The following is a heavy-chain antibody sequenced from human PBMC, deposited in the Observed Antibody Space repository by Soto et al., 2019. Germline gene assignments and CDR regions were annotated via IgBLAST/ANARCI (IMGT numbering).Heavy chain of an antibody. Sequence: QITLKESGPTLVKPTQTLTLTCTFSGFSLSTSGVGVGWIRQPPGKALEWLALIYWDDDKRYSPSLKSRLTITKDTSKNQVVLTMTHMHPVDPATYYCAPVAPTYYYDSSGYRNWYFDLWGRGTLVTVSS. D-gene: IGHD3-22*01. CDR1: GFSLSTSGVG. J-gene: IGHJ2*01. CDR3: APVAPTYYYDSSGYRNWYFDL. V-gene: IGHV2-5*02. CDR2: IYWDDDK.